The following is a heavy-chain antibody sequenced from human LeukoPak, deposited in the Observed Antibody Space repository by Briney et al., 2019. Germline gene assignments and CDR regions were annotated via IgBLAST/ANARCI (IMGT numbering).Heavy chain of an antibody. D-gene: IGHD3-10*02. CDR2: INGNGGST. V-gene: IGHV3-20*04. CDR1: GFTFDDYG. J-gene: IGHJ6*04. Sequence: GGSLRLSCAASGFTFDDYGMSWVRQAPGKGLEWVSGINGNGGSTGYADSVKGRFTISRDNAKNSLYLQMNSLRAEDTAVYYCAELGITMIGGVWGKGTTVTISS. CDR3: AELGITMIGGV.